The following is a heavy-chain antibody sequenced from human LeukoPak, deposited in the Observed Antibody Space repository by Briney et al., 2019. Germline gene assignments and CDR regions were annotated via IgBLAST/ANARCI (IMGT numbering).Heavy chain of an antibody. Sequence: SETLSFTCTVSGGSITSYYWNWIRQPPGKGLEWIGYIHYSGGTNYHPSVNSRVTMSVDTSKNQFSLRLTSVTAADTAVYYCARVSRWAEAIDYWGQGTLVTVSS. J-gene: IGHJ4*02. CDR3: ARVSRWAEAIDY. D-gene: IGHD1-26*01. V-gene: IGHV4-59*01. CDR1: GGSITSYY. CDR2: IHYSGGT.